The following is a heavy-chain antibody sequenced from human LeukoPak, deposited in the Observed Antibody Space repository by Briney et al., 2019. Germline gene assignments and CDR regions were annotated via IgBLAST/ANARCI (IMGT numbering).Heavy chain of an antibody. V-gene: IGHV4-31*03. D-gene: IGHD2-15*01. CDR2: IYYSGST. Sequence: TSETLSLTCTVSGGSISSGGYSWSWLRQHPGKGLEWIGYIYYSGSTYYNPSLRSRVTISVDTSKNQFSLKLSSVTAADTAVYYCARGGWKKRPYCSGGSCYLHDAFDIWGQGTMVTVSS. CDR3: ARGGWKKRPYCSGGSCYLHDAFDI. CDR1: GGSISSGGYS. J-gene: IGHJ3*02.